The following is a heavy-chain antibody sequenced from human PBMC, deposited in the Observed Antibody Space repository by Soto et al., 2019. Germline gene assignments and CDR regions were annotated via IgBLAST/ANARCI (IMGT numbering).Heavy chain of an antibody. CDR3: ARVRVDIVATTPYYFDY. Sequence: ASVKVSCKASGYPFTSYGISWVRQAPGQGLEWMGCISAYNGNTNYAQKLQGRVTMTTDTSTSTAYMELRSLRSDVTAVYYCARVRVDIVATTPYYFDYLGQGTLVTVSS. V-gene: IGHV1-18*01. CDR1: GYPFTSYG. CDR2: ISAYNGNT. J-gene: IGHJ4*02. D-gene: IGHD5-12*01.